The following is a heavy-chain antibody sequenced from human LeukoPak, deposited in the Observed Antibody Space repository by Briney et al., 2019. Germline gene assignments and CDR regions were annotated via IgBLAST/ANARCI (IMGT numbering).Heavy chain of an antibody. D-gene: IGHD3-3*01. J-gene: IGHJ5*02. CDR2: INPNSGGT. Sequence: GASVKVSCKASGCTFTGYYMHWVRQAPGQGLEWMGWINPNSGGTNYAQKFQGRVTMTRDTSISTAYMELSRLRSDDTAVYYCARDKRKFWSGPYWFDPWGQGTLVTVSS. CDR1: GCTFTGYY. V-gene: IGHV1-2*02. CDR3: ARDKRKFWSGPYWFDP.